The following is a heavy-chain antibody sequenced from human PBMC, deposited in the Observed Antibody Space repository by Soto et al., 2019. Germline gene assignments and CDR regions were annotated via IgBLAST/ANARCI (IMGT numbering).Heavy chain of an antibody. V-gene: IGHV3-21*06. CDR2: INDKSNYV. Sequence: GGSLRLSCAASGFTFSTHSMNWVRQAPGKGPEWVSSINDKSNYVFYADSVKGRLTISRDNAKNSLYLQMNSLRDDDTAVYYCATFPNYYGGWGQGTLVTVSS. CDR1: GFTFSTHS. J-gene: IGHJ4*02. CDR3: ATFPNYYGG.